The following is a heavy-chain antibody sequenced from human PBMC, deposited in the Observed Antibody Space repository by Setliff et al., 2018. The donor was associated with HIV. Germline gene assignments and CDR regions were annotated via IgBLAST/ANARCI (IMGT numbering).Heavy chain of an antibody. V-gene: IGHV4-39*02. CDR3: AREERGYSYGYPYFDY. D-gene: IGHD5-18*01. CDR2: FYYNGDS. J-gene: IGHJ4*02. Sequence: SETLSLTCTVSGDSVNDRSYFWGWIRQPPGKGLEWIGTFYYNGDSRYNPSLKSRVTISVDTSKNQFSLNLNSVTAADTAVYYCAREERGYSYGYPYFDYWGQGTLVTVSS. CDR1: GDSVNDRSYF.